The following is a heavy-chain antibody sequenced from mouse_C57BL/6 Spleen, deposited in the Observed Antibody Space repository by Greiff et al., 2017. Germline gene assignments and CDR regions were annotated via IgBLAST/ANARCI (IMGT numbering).Heavy chain of an antibody. V-gene: IGHV1-72*01. CDR2: IDPKSGGT. D-gene: IGHD1-1*01. Sequence: QVQLQQPGAELVKPGASVKLSCKASGYTFTSYWMHWVKQRPGRGLEWIGRIDPKSGGTKYNEKFKSKATLTVDKPSSTAYMQLSSLTSEDSAVYYCAREEYGSSYTFDYWGQGTTLTVSS. CDR1: GYTFTSYW. J-gene: IGHJ2*01. CDR3: AREEYGSSYTFDY.